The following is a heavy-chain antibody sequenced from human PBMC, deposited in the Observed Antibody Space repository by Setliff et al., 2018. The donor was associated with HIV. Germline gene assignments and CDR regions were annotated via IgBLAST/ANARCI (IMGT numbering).Heavy chain of an antibody. Sequence: SVKVSCKASGNSFHSYAFSWVRQAPGQGLEWMGGIIPLFGSANYAQKFQGRVTITADESTSTAYMELSSLRSEDTAVYYCASIVATFVTKYYFDYWGQGTLVTVSS. V-gene: IGHV1-69*13. CDR2: IIPLFGSA. D-gene: IGHD5-12*01. CDR3: ASIVATFVTKYYFDY. J-gene: IGHJ4*02. CDR1: GNSFHSYA.